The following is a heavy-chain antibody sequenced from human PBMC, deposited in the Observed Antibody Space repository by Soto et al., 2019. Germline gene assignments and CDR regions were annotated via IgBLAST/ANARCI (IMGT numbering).Heavy chain of an antibody. J-gene: IGHJ4*02. Sequence: GGSLRLSCAASGFTFSSYGITWVRQAPGKGLEWVSGVTGSTGTTHYADSVKGRFTISRDNSTNTVYLQMNSLRAEDAAVYYCAKWSGFGDLWGQGTLVTVSS. D-gene: IGHD3-10*01. CDR2: VTGSTGTT. CDR1: GFTFSSYG. V-gene: IGHV3-23*01. CDR3: AKWSGFGDL.